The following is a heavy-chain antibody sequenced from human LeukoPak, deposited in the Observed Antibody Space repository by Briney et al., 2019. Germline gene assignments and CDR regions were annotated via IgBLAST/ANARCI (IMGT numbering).Heavy chain of an antibody. J-gene: IGHJ6*03. CDR2: IIPIFGTA. V-gene: IGHV1-69*05. D-gene: IGHD2-15*01. Sequence: SVKVSCKASGGTFSSYAISWVRQAPGQGLEWMGGIIPIFGTANYAQKFQGRVTITTDESTSTAYMELSSLRSEDTAVYYCAREDYYCSGGTCYLSALYYYMDVWGKGTTVTVSS. CDR1: GGTFSSYA. CDR3: AREDYYCSGGTCYLSALYYYMDV.